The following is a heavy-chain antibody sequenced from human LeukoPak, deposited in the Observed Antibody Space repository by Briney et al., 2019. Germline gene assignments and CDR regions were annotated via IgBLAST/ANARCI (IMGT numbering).Heavy chain of an antibody. J-gene: IGHJ4*02. CDR1: GFTFSSYS. D-gene: IGHD3-22*01. V-gene: IGHV3-21*01. CDR3: ARDLWYYDSSGPLDDY. Sequence: GGSLRLSCAASGFTFSSYSMNSVRQAPGKGLEWVSSISSSSSYIYYADSVKGRFTISRDNAKNSLYLQMNSLRAEDTAVYYCARDLWYYDSSGPLDDYWGQGTLVTVSS. CDR2: ISSSSSYI.